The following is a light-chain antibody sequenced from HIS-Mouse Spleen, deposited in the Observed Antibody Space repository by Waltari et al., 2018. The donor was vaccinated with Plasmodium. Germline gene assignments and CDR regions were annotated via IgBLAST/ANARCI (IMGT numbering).Light chain of an antibody. Sequence: QSALTQPASVSGSPGQSITISYTGTSSDVGSYNLVSWYQQPPGKAPKLMIYEGSKRPSGVSNRFSGSKSGNTASLTISGLQAEDEADYYCCSYAGSSTFVFGGGTKLTVL. J-gene: IGLJ3*02. V-gene: IGLV2-23*03. CDR3: CSYAGSSTFV. CDR1: SSDVGSYNL. CDR2: EGS.